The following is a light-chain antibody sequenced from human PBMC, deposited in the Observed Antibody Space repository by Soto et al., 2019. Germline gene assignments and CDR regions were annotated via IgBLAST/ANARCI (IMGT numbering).Light chain of an antibody. Sequence: QSVLTQPASVSGSPGQSIAISCTGTSSDVGAYNYVSWYQQHPGNAPKLMIYDVNNRPSGVSDRFSGSKSGNTASLTISGLQADDEADYYCSSYTSSGSLAFGGGTKLTVL. CDR2: DVN. J-gene: IGLJ2*01. CDR1: SSDVGAYNY. CDR3: SSYTSSGSLA. V-gene: IGLV2-14*01.